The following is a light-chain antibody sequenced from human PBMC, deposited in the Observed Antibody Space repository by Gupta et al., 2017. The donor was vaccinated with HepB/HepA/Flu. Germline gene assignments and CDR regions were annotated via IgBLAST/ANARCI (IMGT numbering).Light chain of an antibody. CDR2: SNT. J-gene: IGLJ2*01. CDR1: SSNIGEGYD. CDR3: QSQYSSRSGEV. V-gene: IGLV1-40*01. Sequence: SVLTQPPSASRAPGQRVAISFTGSSSNIGEGYDVHWYQQFPGTVPRLLIYSNTKRPSGVPDRFSGSKSGTSASLTITGLQAEDEADYYCQSQYSSRSGEVFGGGTRLTVL.